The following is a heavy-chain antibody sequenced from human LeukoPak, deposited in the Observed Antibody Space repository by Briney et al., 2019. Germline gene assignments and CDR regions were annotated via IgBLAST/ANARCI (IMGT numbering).Heavy chain of an antibody. V-gene: IGHV4-4*07. CDR1: GGSISSYY. CDR3: ARLSYQPLLYGMDV. D-gene: IGHD2-2*01. J-gene: IGHJ6*02. Sequence: PSETLSLTCTVSGGSISSYYWSWIRQPAGKGLEWIGRIYTSGSTNYNPSLKSRVTISVDTSKNQFSLKLSSVTAADTAVYYCARLSYQPLLYGMDVWGQGTTVTVSS. CDR2: IYTSGST.